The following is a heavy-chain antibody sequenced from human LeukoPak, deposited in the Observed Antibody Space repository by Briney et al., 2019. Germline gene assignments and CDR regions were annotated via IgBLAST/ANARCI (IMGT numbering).Heavy chain of an antibody. J-gene: IGHJ3*02. Sequence: PGGSLRLSCAASGFTFSSYGMSWVRQAPGKGLEWVSAISGSGGSTYYADSVKGRFTISRDNSKNTLYLQMNSLRAEDTAVYYCAKDPLFFEVVTAEGGDAFDIWGQGTMVTVSS. V-gene: IGHV3-23*01. CDR2: ISGSGGST. D-gene: IGHD2-21*02. CDR3: AKDPLFFEVVTAEGGDAFDI. CDR1: GFTFSSYG.